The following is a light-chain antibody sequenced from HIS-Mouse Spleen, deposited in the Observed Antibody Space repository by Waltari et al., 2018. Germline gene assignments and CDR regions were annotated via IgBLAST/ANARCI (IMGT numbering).Light chain of an antibody. CDR1: AWPKKS. J-gene: IGLJ2*01. Sequence: SYELTQPPSVSVSPGQTARITCSGDAWPKKSAYGYQRKPGQAPVLVIYEDSKRPSGVPERFSGSSSGTMATLTISGAQVEDEADYYCYSTDSSGNHRVFGGGTKLTVL. V-gene: IGLV3-10*01. CDR3: YSTDSSGNHRV. CDR2: EDS.